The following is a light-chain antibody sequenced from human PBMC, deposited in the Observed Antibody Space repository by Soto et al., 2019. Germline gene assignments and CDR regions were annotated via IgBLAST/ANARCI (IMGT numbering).Light chain of an antibody. Sequence: EIVVTQSPATLSVSPGERATLSCRASQSVGNNFAWYQQKPGQAPRLLIFATSTRATGVPARFGGSGSGTEFTLTISSLQSEDFAVYYCQQYGDWPLTFGGGAKVEIE. CDR2: ATS. J-gene: IGKJ4*01. V-gene: IGKV3-15*01. CDR3: QQYGDWPLT. CDR1: QSVGNN.